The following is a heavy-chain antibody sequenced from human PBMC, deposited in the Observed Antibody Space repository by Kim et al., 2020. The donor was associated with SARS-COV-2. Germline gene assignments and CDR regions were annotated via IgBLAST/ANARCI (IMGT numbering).Heavy chain of an antibody. Sequence: ASVKVSCKASGYTFTSYYIHWVRQAPGQGLEWMGIINPSGGSTSYAQKFQGRVTMTRDTSTSTVYMELSSLRSEDTAVYYCARDWGLFDDAGMNWGQGTLVTVSS. V-gene: IGHV1-46*01. CDR2: INPSGGST. D-gene: IGHD3-16*02. J-gene: IGHJ4*02. CDR3: ARDWGLFDDAGMN. CDR1: GYTFTSYY.